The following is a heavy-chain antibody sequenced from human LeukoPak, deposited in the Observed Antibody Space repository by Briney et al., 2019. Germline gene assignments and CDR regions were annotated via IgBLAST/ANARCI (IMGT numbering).Heavy chain of an antibody. J-gene: IGHJ6*02. CDR2: ISGSGGST. D-gene: IGHD3-10*01. CDR3: AKDGPAGFGELFPVNYYYYGMDV. CDR1: GFTFSSYA. V-gene: IGHV3-23*01. Sequence: GGSLRLSCAASGFTFSSYAMSWVRQAPGKGLEWVSAISGSGGSTYYADSVKGRFTISRDNSKNTLYLQMNSLRAEDTAVYYCAKDGPAGFGELFPVNYYYYGMDVWGQGTMVTVSS.